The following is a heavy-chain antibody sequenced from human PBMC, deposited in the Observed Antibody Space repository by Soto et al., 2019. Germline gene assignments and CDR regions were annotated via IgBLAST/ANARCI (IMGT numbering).Heavy chain of an antibody. CDR1: GASISSSY. Sequence: PSETLSLTCTVSGASISSSYWSWIRQPPGKGLEWIGYIYHSGSTNYNPSLTSRVTISVDTSKNQFSLKLSSVTAADTAVCYCARGYYDSRGSSNTFDIWGQGTMVTVSS. CDR3: ARGYYDSRGSSNTFDI. V-gene: IGHV4-59*01. D-gene: IGHD3-22*01. J-gene: IGHJ3*02. CDR2: IYHSGST.